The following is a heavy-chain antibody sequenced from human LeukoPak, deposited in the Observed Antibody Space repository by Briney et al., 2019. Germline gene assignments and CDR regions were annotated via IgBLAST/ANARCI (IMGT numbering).Heavy chain of an antibody. CDR1: GFTLSNYA. D-gene: IGHD2-2*03. CDR3: ARDRGGYYDY. J-gene: IGHJ4*02. Sequence: PGRSLTLSCAASGFTLSNYAMHWVRQPPGKGLEWLAVITFDGANTYYADSVKGRLTISRDTSNSTLHLQMDSMRVEDTALYYCARDRGGYYDYWGQGTLVSVSA. CDR2: ITFDGANT. V-gene: IGHV3-30-3*01.